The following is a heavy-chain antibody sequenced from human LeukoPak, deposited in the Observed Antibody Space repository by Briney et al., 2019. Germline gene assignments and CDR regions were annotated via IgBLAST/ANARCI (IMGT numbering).Heavy chain of an antibody. D-gene: IGHD3-22*01. J-gene: IGHJ6*02. Sequence: GASVKVSCKASGYTFTSYGISWVRQAPGQGLEWMGWISAYNGNTNYAQKLQGRVTMTTDTSTSTAYMELRSLRSDDTAVYYCARASDSSGYSPLYYYYGMDVWGQGTTVTVSS. V-gene: IGHV1-18*04. CDR2: ISAYNGNT. CDR1: GYTFTSYG. CDR3: ARASDSSGYSPLYYYYGMDV.